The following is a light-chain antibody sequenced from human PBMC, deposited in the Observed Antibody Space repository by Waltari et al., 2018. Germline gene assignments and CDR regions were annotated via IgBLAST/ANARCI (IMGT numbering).Light chain of an antibody. Sequence: EIVLTQSPGPLPLSQGEGPTLSCRASQTVRTTYLAWYQQKPGQAPTLLIYGASSRATGIPDRFSGSGSGTDFSLTISSLEPEDFAVYYCQQYDISPLTFGGGTKVEIK. CDR3: QQYDISPLT. CDR1: QTVRTTY. V-gene: IGKV3-20*01. J-gene: IGKJ4*01. CDR2: GAS.